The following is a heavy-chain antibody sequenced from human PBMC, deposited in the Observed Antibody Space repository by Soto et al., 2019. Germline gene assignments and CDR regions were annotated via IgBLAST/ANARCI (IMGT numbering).Heavy chain of an antibody. CDR3: ARDVSPGRSGYYLDAFDI. J-gene: IGHJ3*02. V-gene: IGHV3-7*05. Sequence: EVQLVESGGGLVQPGGSLRLSCAASGFTFGNYWMTWVRQAPGKGLEWVANIKGDGSAKSYLDSVRGRFTVSRDNAENSLFLQMNILRAEDTALYYCARDVSPGRSGYYLDAFDIWGPGTMVTVS. D-gene: IGHD3-22*01. CDR2: IKGDGSAK. CDR1: GFTFGNYW.